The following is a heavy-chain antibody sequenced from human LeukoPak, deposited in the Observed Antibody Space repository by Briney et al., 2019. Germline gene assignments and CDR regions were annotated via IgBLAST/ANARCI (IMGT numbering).Heavy chain of an antibody. Sequence: SETLSLTCAVYGGSFSGYYWSWIRQPPGKGLEWIGEINHSGSTNYNPSLKSRVTISVDTSKNQFSLKLSSVTAADTAVYYCARHQSGYFDYWGQGTLVTVSS. CDR1: GGSFSGYY. J-gene: IGHJ4*02. CDR3: ARHQSGYFDY. CDR2: INHSGST. V-gene: IGHV4-34*01.